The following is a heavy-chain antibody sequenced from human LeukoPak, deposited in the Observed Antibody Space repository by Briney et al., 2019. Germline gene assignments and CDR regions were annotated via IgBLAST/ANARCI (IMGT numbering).Heavy chain of an antibody. CDR2: IHVSGTT. J-gene: IGHJ4*02. CDR3: AREAGRRIVN. CDR1: GFSISSGYY. Sequence: SETLSLTCVVSGFSISSGYYWGWIRQPPGKGLEWIANIHVSGTTFYNSSLNSRVAISIDTSKNQFSLKLSSVTAADTAVYCAREAGRRIVNWGRGTLVTVSS. D-gene: IGHD3-16*02. V-gene: IGHV4-38-2*02.